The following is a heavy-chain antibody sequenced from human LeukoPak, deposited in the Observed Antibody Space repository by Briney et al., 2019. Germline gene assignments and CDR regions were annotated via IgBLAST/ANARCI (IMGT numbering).Heavy chain of an antibody. CDR1: GDSFRTNAYD. Sequence: ASETRSLTCAVAGDSFRTNAYDWVWIRQPPGQGLEWMGTVSYSGGAYYNPSLKSRAFISLDTPKNQFSLSVTSVTAADTALYYCARLICGACQPVGSWLDPWGQGTLVIVSS. CDR3: ARLICGACQPVGSWLDP. J-gene: IGHJ5*02. V-gene: IGHV4-39*01. D-gene: IGHD2-21*02. CDR2: VSYSGGA.